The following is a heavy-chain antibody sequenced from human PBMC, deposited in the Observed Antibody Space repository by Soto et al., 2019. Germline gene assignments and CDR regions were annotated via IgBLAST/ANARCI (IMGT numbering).Heavy chain of an antibody. CDR1: GGSISSYY. D-gene: IGHD3-3*01. CDR3: ARGLDYDFWSGYYTSYYYYYGMDV. J-gene: IGHJ6*02. Sequence: SETLSLTCTVSGGSISSYYWSWIRQPPGKGLEWIGYIYYSGSTNYNPSLKSRVTISVDTSKNQFSLKLSSVTAADTAVYYCARGLDYDFWSGYYTSYYYYYGMDVWGQGTTVTVSS. V-gene: IGHV4-59*01. CDR2: IYYSGST.